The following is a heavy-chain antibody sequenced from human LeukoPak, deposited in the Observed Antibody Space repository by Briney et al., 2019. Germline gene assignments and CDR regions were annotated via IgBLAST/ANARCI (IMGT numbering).Heavy chain of an antibody. V-gene: IGHV3-21*01. Sequence: PGGSLRLSCAASGFTFRSYSMTWVRQAPGKGLEWVSAIDPSSTYIYYADSVKGRFTISRDNAKNSLYLQMNSLRAEDTAVYYCARATYYYGSGSYTEEGGVDYWGQGTLVTVSS. D-gene: IGHD3-10*01. CDR1: GFTFRSYS. CDR2: IDPSSTYI. J-gene: IGHJ4*02. CDR3: ARATYYYGSGSYTEEGGVDY.